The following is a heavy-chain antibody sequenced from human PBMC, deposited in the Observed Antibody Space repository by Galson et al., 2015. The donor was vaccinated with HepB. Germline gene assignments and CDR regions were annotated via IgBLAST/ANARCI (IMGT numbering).Heavy chain of an antibody. V-gene: IGHV3-15*01. CDR1: GFTFNYAW. CDR2: IKSEDEGGET. D-gene: IGHD3-10*01. Sequence: SLRLSCAASGFTFNYAWMNWVRQAPGEGLEWVGRIKSEDEGGETIYAAPVRGRFTISRDDSKNTLYLQMNSLTTEDTAVYHCVTSLGFGYGNTIVATDYWGQGTLVTVSS. CDR3: VTSLGFGYGNTIVATDY. J-gene: IGHJ4*02.